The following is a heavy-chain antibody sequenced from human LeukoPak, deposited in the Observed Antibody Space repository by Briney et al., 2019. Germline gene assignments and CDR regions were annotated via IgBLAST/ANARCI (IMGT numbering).Heavy chain of an antibody. J-gene: IGHJ6*02. V-gene: IGHV3-21*01. CDR3: ARIFRYQLVDYYTLDV. D-gene: IGHD2-2*01. CDR2: ISSSSAYI. Sequence: PGGSLRLSCAASGFTFSDYAMDWVRQAPGKGLEWVSAISSSSAYIYYADSVKGRFTISRDNAKNSVSLQMNSLGAEDTAVYYCARIFRYQLVDYYTLDVWGQGTTVTVPS. CDR1: GFTFSDYA.